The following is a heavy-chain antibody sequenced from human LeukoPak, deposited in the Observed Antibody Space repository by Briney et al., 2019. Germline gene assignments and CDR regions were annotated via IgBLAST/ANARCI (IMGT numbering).Heavy chain of an antibody. V-gene: IGHV5-10-1*01. CDR2: IDPSDSYT. Sequence: HGESLRISCKGYGYSFTSYWIIWVRQMPGKGLEWMGRIDPSDSYTNYSPSLQGHVTISADKSISAAHLQWSNLKASDTAMYYCARARGDHYSFDYWGQGTLVTVSS. D-gene: IGHD3-10*01. CDR1: GYSFTSYW. J-gene: IGHJ4*02. CDR3: ARARGDHYSFDY.